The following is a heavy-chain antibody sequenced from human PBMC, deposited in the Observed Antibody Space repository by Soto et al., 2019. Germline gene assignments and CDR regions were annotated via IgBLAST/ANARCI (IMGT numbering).Heavy chain of an antibody. D-gene: IGHD2-2*01. CDR2: IIPAFGTA. CDR1: GGTFNSYL. V-gene: IGHV1-69*06. Sequence: QVQLVQSGAEVKNPGSSVKVSCKTSGGTFNSYLIDWVRQAPGQGLEWMGGIIPAFGTAKYAQKFQGRVTVNADKSTTTAYTELRTLTSEDTAVYYCARGLDQPPVGLYFDTWGQGTLVTVSS. J-gene: IGHJ4*02. CDR3: ARGLDQPPVGLYFDT.